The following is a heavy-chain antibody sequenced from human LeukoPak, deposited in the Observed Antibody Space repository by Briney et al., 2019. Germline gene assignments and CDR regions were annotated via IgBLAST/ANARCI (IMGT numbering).Heavy chain of an antibody. CDR2: ISSSSSTI. V-gene: IGHV3-48*01. D-gene: IGHD3-3*01. CDR3: ARGLSRFLDCFDY. J-gene: IGHJ4*02. CDR1: GFTFSSYS. Sequence: GGLRLSCAASGFTFSSYSMNWVRQAPGKGLEWVSYISSSSSTIYYADSVKGRFTISRDNAKNSLYLQMNSLRAEDTAVYYCARGLSRFLDCFDYWGQGTLVTVSS.